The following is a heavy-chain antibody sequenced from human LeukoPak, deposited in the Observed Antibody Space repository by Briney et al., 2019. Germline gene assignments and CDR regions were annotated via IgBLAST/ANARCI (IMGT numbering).Heavy chain of an antibody. V-gene: IGHV3-48*03. CDR2: ISSSAGTK. CDR3: ARDLGVSTPPWVY. D-gene: IGHD4-11*01. CDR1: GFTFSSYE. Sequence: PGGSLRLSCAASGFTFSSYELHWVRQAPGRGLEWVSYISSSAGTKRYADSVKGRFTISRDNAKNSLYLQMNSLRADDTAVYYCARDLGVSTPPWVYWGQGTLVTVSS. J-gene: IGHJ4*02.